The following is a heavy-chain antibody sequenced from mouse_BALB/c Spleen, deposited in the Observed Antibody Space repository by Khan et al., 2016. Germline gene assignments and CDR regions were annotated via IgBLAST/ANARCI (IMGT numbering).Heavy chain of an antibody. CDR2: INTYTGEP. CDR1: GYTFTNYG. J-gene: IGHJ3*01. Sequence: QIQLVQSGPELKKPGETVKISCKASGYTFTNYGMNWVKQAPGKGLKWMGWINTYTGEPTYGDDFKGRFAFSLETSASTAYLQINNLKNEDTGTYFCARGSDDWTLFVYWGQGTLVTVAA. V-gene: IGHV9-3-1*01. CDR3: ARGSDDWTLFVY. D-gene: IGHD2-12*01.